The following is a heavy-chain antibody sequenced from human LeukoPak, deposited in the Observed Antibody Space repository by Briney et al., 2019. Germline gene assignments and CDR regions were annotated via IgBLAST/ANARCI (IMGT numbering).Heavy chain of an antibody. J-gene: IGHJ3*02. CDR1: GGSISNYH. V-gene: IGHV4-59*01. CDR3: ARDLRGRDGYNKFDAFDI. CDR2: IYYSGST. D-gene: IGHD5-24*01. Sequence: SETLSLTCTVSGGSISNYHWSWIRQPPGKGLEWIGYIYYSGSTNYNPSLKSRVTISVDTSKNQFSLKLSSVTAADTAVYYCARDLRGRDGYNKFDAFDIWGQGTMVTVSS.